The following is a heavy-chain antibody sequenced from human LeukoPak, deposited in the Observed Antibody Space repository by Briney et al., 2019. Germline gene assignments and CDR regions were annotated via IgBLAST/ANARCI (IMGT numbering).Heavy chain of an antibody. CDR1: GYSFTSYW. Sequence: GESLKISCKGSGYSFTSYWIGWVSQMPGKGLEWMGIIYPGDSDTRYSPSFQGQVTISADKSISTAYLQWSSLKASDTAMYYCARHSWYDFWSGYYGGWFDPWGQGTLVTVSS. V-gene: IGHV5-51*01. CDR2: IYPGDSDT. CDR3: ARHSWYDFWSGYYGGWFDP. J-gene: IGHJ5*02. D-gene: IGHD3-3*01.